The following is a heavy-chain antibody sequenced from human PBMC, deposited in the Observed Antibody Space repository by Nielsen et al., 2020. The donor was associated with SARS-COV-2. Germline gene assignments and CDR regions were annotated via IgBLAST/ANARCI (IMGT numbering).Heavy chain of an antibody. CDR1: GFTFSIYS. D-gene: IGHD3-10*01. CDR2: IDGTSSYI. J-gene: IGHJ4*02. CDR3: TKEGSLGYFVS. V-gene: IGHV3-21*04. Sequence: GESLKISCAASGFTFSIYSMTWVRQAPGKGLEWVAAIDGTSSYIYHADAVKGRSTISRDTSKNTLFLQMSSLRVEDTALYYCTKEGSLGYFVSWGPGTLVTVSS.